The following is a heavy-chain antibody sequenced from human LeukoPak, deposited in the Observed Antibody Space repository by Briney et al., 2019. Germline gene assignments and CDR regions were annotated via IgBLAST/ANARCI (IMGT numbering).Heavy chain of an antibody. Sequence: GGSLRLSCAASGFTFSSYAMSWVRQAPGKGLEWVSAISGSGGSTYYADSVKGRFTISRDNSKNTLYLQMNSLRAEDTAVYYCAKEGTRGYSGYDAGYWDQGTLVTVSS. CDR3: AKEGTRGYSGYDAGY. CDR2: ISGSGGST. CDR1: GFTFSSYA. J-gene: IGHJ4*02. V-gene: IGHV3-23*01. D-gene: IGHD5-12*01.